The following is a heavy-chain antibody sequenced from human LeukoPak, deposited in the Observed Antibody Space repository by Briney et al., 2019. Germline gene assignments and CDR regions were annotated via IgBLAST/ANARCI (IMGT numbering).Heavy chain of an antibody. Sequence: ASVKVSCKVSGYTLTELSMHWVRQAPGKGLEWVANIKQDGSEKYYVDSVKGRFTISRDNAKNSLYLQMNSLRAEDTAVYYCARISGTNPWGQGTLVTVSS. J-gene: IGHJ5*02. D-gene: IGHD1-26*01. V-gene: IGHV3-7*01. CDR3: ARISGTNP. CDR2: IKQDGSEK. CDR1: GYTLTELS.